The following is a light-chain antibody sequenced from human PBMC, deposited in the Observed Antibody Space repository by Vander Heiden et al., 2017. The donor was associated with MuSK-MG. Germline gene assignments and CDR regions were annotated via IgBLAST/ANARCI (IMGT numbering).Light chain of an antibody. CDR1: QSISSY. Sequence: DIQMTQSPSSLSASVGDRVTITCRASQSISSYLNWYQQKPGKAPKLLIYAASSLQSGVPSRFSGSGSGTDFTLTISRLQPEDIATYYCQQCDSTPFTFGQGTKVEIK. J-gene: IGKJ2*01. CDR3: QQCDSTPFT. CDR2: AAS. V-gene: IGKV1-39*01.